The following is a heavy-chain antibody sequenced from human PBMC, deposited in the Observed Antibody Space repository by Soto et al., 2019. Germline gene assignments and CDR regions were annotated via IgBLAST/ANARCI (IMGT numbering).Heavy chain of an antibody. D-gene: IGHD3-3*01. CDR3: AHRVLRTVFGLVTTTAIYFDF. Sequence: QITLNESGPTQVKPRQTLTLTCTFSGFSLTTSGVGVGWIRQSPGKAPEWLALIYWDDDKRYSPSLKSRLTIPKDTSNNQVVQTMADLDPADTATYYCAHRVLRTVFGLVTTTAIYFDFWGQGTPVAVSS. CDR2: IYWDDDK. J-gene: IGHJ4*02. V-gene: IGHV2-5*02. CDR1: GFSLTTSGVG.